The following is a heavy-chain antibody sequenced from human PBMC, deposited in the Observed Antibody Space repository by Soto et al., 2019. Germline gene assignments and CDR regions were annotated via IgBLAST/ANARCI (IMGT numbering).Heavy chain of an antibody. V-gene: IGHV4-4*02. D-gene: IGHD6-19*01. Sequence: QVHLQESGPGLVKPSGTLSLTCGVSGGSINNGYWWTWVRQPPGKGLEWIGEKHHSGSTNYNLSLQSRVSISLDKSKNQFPLILSSVTAADTAVYYCAYSSGWWRLDVWGQGTTVTVSS. J-gene: IGHJ6*02. CDR1: GGSINNGYW. CDR3: AYSSGWWRLDV. CDR2: KHHSGST.